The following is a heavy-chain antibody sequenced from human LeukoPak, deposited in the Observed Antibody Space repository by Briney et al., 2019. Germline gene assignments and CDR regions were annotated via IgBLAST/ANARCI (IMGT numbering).Heavy chain of an antibody. V-gene: IGHV4-38-2*02. CDR2: IYHSGST. J-gene: IGHJ4*02. CDR3: AREAHRAYYFDY. Sequence: KPSETLSLTCTVSGYSISSAYYWGWIRQSPGKGLEWIGTIYHSGSTYYNASVKSRVTISVDMSKNQFSLKLNSVTAADTAVYYCAREAHRAYYFDYWGQGTLVTVSS. CDR1: GYSISSAYY.